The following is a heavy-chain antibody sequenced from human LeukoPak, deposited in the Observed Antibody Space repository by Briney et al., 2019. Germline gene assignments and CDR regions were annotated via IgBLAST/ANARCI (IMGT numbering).Heavy chain of an antibody. D-gene: IGHD1-26*01. CDR1: GGSNSSYY. CDR3: ARSGAGVGATIH. CDR2: IYYSGST. V-gene: IGHV4-59*01. Sequence: SETLSLTCTVSGGSNSSYYWSWIRQPPGKGLEWIGYIYYSGSTNYNPSLKSRVTISVDTSKNQFSLKLSSVTAADTAVYYCARSGAGVGATIHWGQGTLVTVSS. J-gene: IGHJ4*02.